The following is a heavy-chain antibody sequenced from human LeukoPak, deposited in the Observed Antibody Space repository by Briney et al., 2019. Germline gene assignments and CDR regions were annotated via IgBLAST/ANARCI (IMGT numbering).Heavy chain of an antibody. J-gene: IGHJ6*02. CDR3: AREGLLWFGELLSYYYYGMDV. CDR1: GYTFTGYY. Sequence: ASVKVSCKASGYTFTGYYMHWVRQAPGQGLEWMGWINPNSGGTNYAQKFQGRVTMTRDTSISTAYMELSRLRSDDAAVYYCAREGLLWFGELLSYYYYGMDVWGQGTTVTVSS. CDR2: INPNSGGT. V-gene: IGHV1-2*02. D-gene: IGHD3-10*01.